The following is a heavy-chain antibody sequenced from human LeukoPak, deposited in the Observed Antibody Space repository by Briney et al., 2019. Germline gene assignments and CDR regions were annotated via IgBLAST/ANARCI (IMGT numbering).Heavy chain of an antibody. V-gene: IGHV3-30-3*01. CDR2: ISNDGNTK. J-gene: IGHJ6*03. D-gene: IGHD6-13*01. Sequence: PGRSLKLSCAASGFTFSSYAMHWVRQPPGRGLEWMTVISNDGNTKYYADSARGRFTISRDNSKNTLYLQMNSLRAEDTAVYYCAKGILYGGGSSWFDYYMDVWGKGTTVTVSS. CDR1: GFTFSSYA. CDR3: AKGILYGGGSSWFDYYMDV.